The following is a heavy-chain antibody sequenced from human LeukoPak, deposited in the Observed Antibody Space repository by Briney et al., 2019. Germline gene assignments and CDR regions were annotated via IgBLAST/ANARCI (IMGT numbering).Heavy chain of an antibody. CDR3: TREGPEYSFSDY. CDR1: GGSISSSYY. J-gene: IGHJ4*02. D-gene: IGHD5-18*01. Sequence: PSETPSLTCTVSGGSISSSYYWGWIRQPPGKGLEWIGSIYYSGGTYYNPSLKSRVTISVDTSKNQFSLKLSSVTAADTAVYYCTREGPEYSFSDYWGQGTLVTVSS. CDR2: IYYSGGT. V-gene: IGHV4-39*02.